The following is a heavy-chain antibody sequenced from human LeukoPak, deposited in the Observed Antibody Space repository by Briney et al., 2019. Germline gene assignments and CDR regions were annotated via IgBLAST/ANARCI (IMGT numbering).Heavy chain of an antibody. V-gene: IGHV4-59*01. CDR3: ARGGGGMRIYGKNWFDP. J-gene: IGHJ5*02. CDR2: IYYSGST. D-gene: IGHD3-16*01. CDR1: GGSISSYY. Sequence: SETLSLTCTVSGGSISSYYWSWIRQPPGKGLEWIGYIYYSGSTNYNPSLKSRVTISVDTSKNQFSLKLSSVTAADTAVYYCARGGGGMRIYGKNWFDPWGQGTLVTVSS.